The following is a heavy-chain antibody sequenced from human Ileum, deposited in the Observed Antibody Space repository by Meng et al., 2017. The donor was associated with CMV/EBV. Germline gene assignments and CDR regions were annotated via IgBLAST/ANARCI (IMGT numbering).Heavy chain of an antibody. Sequence: ASGFTFSSYAMSWVRQAPGKGLGWVSVIDSGGSNTYYADSVKGRFTISRDSSRNTLYLQMNSLRAEDTAVYYCAKSRGGPARAIDYWGQGTLVTVSS. CDR2: IDSGGSNT. CDR1: GFTFSSYA. V-gene: IGHV3-23*03. D-gene: IGHD4-23*01. J-gene: IGHJ4*02. CDR3: AKSRGGPARAIDY.